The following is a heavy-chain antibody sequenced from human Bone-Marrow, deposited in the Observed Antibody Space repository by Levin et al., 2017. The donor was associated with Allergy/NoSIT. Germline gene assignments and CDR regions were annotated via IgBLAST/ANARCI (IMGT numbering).Heavy chain of an antibody. CDR1: GFTVSNNH. J-gene: IGHJ4*02. CDR3: ARDLSGSGPDGPLED. D-gene: IGHD2-15*01. CDR2: IYIGSRT. V-gene: IGHV3-53*01. Sequence: PGGSLRLSCAASGFTVSNNHMSWVRQAPGKGLEWVSTIYIGSRTSYADSVRGRFTISRDNSKSTLYLQMNNLRVEDTAVYFCARDLSGSGPDGPLEDWGQGTLVSVSS.